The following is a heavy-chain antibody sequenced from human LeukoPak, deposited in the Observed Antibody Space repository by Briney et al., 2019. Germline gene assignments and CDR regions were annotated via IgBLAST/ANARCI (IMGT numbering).Heavy chain of an antibody. V-gene: IGHV3-7*03. J-gene: IGHJ4*02. D-gene: IGHD4-17*01. CDR1: GFTFSRYW. CDR2: IKQDGSEK. Sequence: GGSLRLSCAASGFTFSRYWVSWVREAPGRGLECGANIKQDGSEKYYVDSVKGRFTISRDNSKNTLYLQMNSLRAEDTAVYYCAKRSRGGYGDYSWLPRYFDYWGQGTLVTVSS. CDR3: AKRSRGGYGDYSWLPRYFDY.